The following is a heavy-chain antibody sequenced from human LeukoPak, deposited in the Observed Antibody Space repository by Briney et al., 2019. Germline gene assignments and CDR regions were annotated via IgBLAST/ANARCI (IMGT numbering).Heavy chain of an antibody. V-gene: IGHV5-10-1*01. CDR2: IDPSDSYT. CDR1: GYSFTSYW. CDR3: ARDGSSSYYYYYGMDV. Sequence: GEYPVITCKGSGYSFTSYWIGWVRQMPGKGLEWMGRIDPSDSYTNYSPSFQGHVTISADKSISTAYPQWSSLKASDTAMYYCARDGSSSYYYYYGMDVWRRGTTVTVSS. J-gene: IGHJ6*01. D-gene: IGHD6-13*01.